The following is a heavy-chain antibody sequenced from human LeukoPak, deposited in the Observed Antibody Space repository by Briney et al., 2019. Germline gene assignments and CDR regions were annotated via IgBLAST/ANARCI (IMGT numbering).Heavy chain of an antibody. J-gene: IGHJ4*02. D-gene: IGHD3-22*01. CDR1: GFTFSSYW. CDR3: AKVYDSSGYLYFDY. Sequence: PGGSLRLSCAASGFTFSSYWMSWVRQAPGKGLEWVANIKQDGSEKYYVDSVKGRFTISRDNSKNTLYLQMNSLRAEDTAVYYCAKVYDSSGYLYFDYWGQGTLVTVSS. CDR2: IKQDGSEK. V-gene: IGHV3-7*01.